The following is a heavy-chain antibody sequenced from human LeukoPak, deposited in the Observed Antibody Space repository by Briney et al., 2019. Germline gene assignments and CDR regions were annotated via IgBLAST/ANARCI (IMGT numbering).Heavy chain of an antibody. D-gene: IGHD3-10*01. J-gene: IGHJ5*02. V-gene: IGHV3-23*01. CDR3: AKGASYYAFDP. CDR1: GLTFSGYG. CDR2: ISDTGDVT. Sequence: GGSPRLSCGASGLTFSGYGMSWVRQAPGKGLEWVASISDTGDVTFNADSVKGRFTISRDNSKNALYLQMNYVRAEDTAAYYCAKGASYYAFDPWGQITNTTVSS.